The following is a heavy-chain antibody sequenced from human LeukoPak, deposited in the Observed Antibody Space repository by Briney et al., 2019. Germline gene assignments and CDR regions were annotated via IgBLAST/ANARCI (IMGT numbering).Heavy chain of an antibody. Sequence: PSETLSLTCTVSGDSISTFYWTWIRQPPGKELEWIGHIYARGGTSYNPSLKSRLTISVDTSKNQFSLKLSSVTAADTAVYYCARRCSSTSCPLDYWGQGTLVTVSS. CDR3: ARRCSSTSCPLDY. J-gene: IGHJ4*02. V-gene: IGHV4-4*09. D-gene: IGHD2-2*01. CDR1: GDSISTFY. CDR2: IYARGGT.